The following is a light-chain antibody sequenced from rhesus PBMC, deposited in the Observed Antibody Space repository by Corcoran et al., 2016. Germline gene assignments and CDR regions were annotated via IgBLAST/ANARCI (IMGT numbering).Light chain of an antibody. V-gene: IGKV1-21*01. CDR2: KES. J-gene: IGKJ1*01. Sequence: MTQSPATPSLPPGERATLSCRASQSVSSSLAWYQPKPGKAPKLLIYKESSLQRGVPSRFSGSGAGTDFTLTVSSLQSDDFATYYFQQYSRRPRTFGPGTKVEIK. CDR3: QQYSRRPRT. CDR1: QSVSSS.